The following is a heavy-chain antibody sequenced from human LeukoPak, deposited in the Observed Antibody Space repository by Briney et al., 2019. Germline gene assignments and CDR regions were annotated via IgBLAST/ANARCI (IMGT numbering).Heavy chain of an antibody. Sequence: SETLSLTCTVSGGSISSYYWSWIRQPPGKGLEWIGYIYYSGSTYYNPSLKSRVTTSVDTSKNQFSLKLSSVTAADTAVYYCARGYDSSGYCPDYWGQGTLVTVSS. J-gene: IGHJ4*02. CDR2: IYYSGST. CDR1: GGSISSYY. V-gene: IGHV4-59*06. CDR3: ARGYDSSGYCPDY. D-gene: IGHD3-22*01.